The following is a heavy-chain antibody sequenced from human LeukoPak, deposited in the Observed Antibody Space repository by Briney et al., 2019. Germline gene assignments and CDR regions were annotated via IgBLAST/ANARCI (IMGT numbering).Heavy chain of an antibody. V-gene: IGHV4-59*11. CDR3: ASARYGPFYQFDY. CDR2: IYDSGSS. J-gene: IGHJ4*02. CDR1: GGSIRGHY. Sequence: TTSETLSLTCTVSGGSIRGHYWSWIRQPPGKGLEWIGYIYDSGSSNYNPSLKSRVTILVDTSKNQFSLKLTSVTAADTAVYYCASARYGPFYQFDYWGQGTLVTVSS. D-gene: IGHD2-2*01.